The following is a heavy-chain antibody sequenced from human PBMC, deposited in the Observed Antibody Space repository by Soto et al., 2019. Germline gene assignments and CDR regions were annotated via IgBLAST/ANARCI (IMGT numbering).Heavy chain of an antibody. V-gene: IGHV4-34*01. CDR3: ARQNYDSSGYYLYYYGMDV. CDR2: INHSGST. Sequence: QVQLQQWGAGLLKHSETLSLTCAVNGGSGGSFSGYYWSWIRQPPGKGLEWIGEINHSGSTNYNPSLKSRVTISVDTPTNQFSLKLSSVTAADTAVYYCARQNYDSSGYYLYYYGMDVWGQGTTVTVSS. CDR1: GGSGGSFSGYY. D-gene: IGHD3-22*01. J-gene: IGHJ6*02.